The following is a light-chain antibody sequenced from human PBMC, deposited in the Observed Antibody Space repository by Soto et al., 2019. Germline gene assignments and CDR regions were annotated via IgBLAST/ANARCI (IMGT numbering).Light chain of an antibody. CDR1: QSVSSY. Sequence: IVLPQSPDTLSLSPGGRATLSCRASQSVSSYLAWYQQKPGQAPRLLIYGTSSRATGIPDRFSGSGSGTDFTLTISRLEPEDFAVFYCQQYGSSITFGQGTRLEIK. V-gene: IGKV3-20*01. CDR3: QQYGSSIT. CDR2: GTS. J-gene: IGKJ5*01.